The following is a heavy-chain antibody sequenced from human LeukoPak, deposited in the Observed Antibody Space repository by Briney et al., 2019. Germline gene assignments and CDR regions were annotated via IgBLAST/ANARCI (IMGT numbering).Heavy chain of an antibody. D-gene: IGHD3-10*01. Sequence: PSETLSLTCTVSGYSISSGYYWGWIRPPPGKGLEWIGIIYHSGRTFYNPSLKSRVTISVDTSKNQFSLKLSSVTAADTAVYYCARGRRPHYYGSGSYYSPYWFDPWGQGTLVTVSS. V-gene: IGHV4-38-2*02. CDR2: IYHSGRT. J-gene: IGHJ5*02. CDR3: ARGRRPHYYGSGSYYSPYWFDP. CDR1: GYSISSGYY.